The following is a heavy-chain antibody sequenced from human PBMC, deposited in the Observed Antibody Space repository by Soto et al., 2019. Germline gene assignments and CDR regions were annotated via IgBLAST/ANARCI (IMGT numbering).Heavy chain of an antibody. V-gene: IGHV2-70*04. CDR3: AKTGIDGSWFDP. CDR1: GFSLRNSGMR. J-gene: IGHJ5*02. Sequence: GPTLVNPTQTLTLTCTFSGFSLRNSGMRVSWIRQPPGKALEWLARIDWDDDKFYSTSLRTRLTISKDTSKNQVVLTMTNMDPVDTATYYCAKTGIDGSWFDPWGQGTLVTVS. CDR2: IDWDDDK. D-gene: IGHD1-26*01.